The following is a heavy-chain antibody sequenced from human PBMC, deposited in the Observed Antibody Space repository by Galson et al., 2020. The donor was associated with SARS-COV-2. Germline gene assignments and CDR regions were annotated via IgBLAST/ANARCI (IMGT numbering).Heavy chain of an antibody. J-gene: IGHJ6*02. CDR1: GFTFSDYY. CDR2: ISSSGSTI. CDR3: ARVIEFTIFGVVITYYYYGMDV. Sequence: TGGSLRLSCAASGFTFSDYYMSWIRQAPGKGLEWVSYISSSGSTIYYADSVKGRFTISRDNAKNSLYLQMNSLRAEDTAVYYCARVIEFTIFGVVITYYYYGMDVWGQGPR. V-gene: IGHV3-11*01. D-gene: IGHD3-3*01.